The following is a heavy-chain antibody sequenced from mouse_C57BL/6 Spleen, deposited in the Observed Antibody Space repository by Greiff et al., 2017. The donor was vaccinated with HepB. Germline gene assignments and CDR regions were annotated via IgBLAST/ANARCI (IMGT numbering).Heavy chain of an antibody. CDR2: IWRGGST. Sequence: VKLQESGPGLVQPSQSLSITCTVSGFSLTSYGVHWVRQSPGKGLEWLGVIWRGGSTDYNAAFMSRLSITKDNSKSQVFFKMNSLQADDTAIYCCANKDDRAPYAMDYWGQGTSVTVSS. J-gene: IGHJ4*01. CDR1: GFSLTSYG. CDR3: ANKDDRAPYAMDY. V-gene: IGHV2-5*01. D-gene: IGHD3-2*01.